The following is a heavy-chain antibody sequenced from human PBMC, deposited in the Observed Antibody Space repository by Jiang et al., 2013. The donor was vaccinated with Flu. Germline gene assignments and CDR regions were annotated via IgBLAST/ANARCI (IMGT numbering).Heavy chain of an antibody. Sequence: GAEVKKPGSSVKVSCKASGGTFSSYAVSWVRQAPGQGLEWMGGIIPTIGTAKYAQKFQGRVTITADESTSIVYMELSSLRSDDTAVYYCARGGASGTFHYYYGMDVWGQGTTVTVSS. V-gene: IGHV1-69*01. D-gene: IGHD6-13*01. CDR1: GGTFSSYA. J-gene: IGHJ6*02. CDR2: IIPTIGTA. CDR3: ARGGASGTFHYYYGMDV.